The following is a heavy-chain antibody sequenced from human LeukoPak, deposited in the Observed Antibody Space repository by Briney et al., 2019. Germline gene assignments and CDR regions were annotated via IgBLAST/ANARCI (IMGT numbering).Heavy chain of an antibody. CDR2: IYSGGST. CDR3: AKGGAWLRFDD. CDR1: GFTVSSNY. D-gene: IGHD5-12*01. V-gene: IGHV3-53*05. J-gene: IGHJ4*02. Sequence: GGSLRLSCAASGFTVSSNYMSWVRQAPGKGLEWVSIIYSGGSTFYADSVKGRFTISRDNSKDTLYLQTNSLRVEDTAVYYCAKGGAWLRFDDWGQGILVTVSS.